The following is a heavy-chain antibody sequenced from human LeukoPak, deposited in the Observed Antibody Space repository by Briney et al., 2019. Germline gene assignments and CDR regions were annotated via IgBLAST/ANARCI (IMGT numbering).Heavy chain of an antibody. CDR1: GYTFTSYY. CDR3: ARDQEYYYDSSGYDGY. J-gene: IGHJ4*02. Sequence: ASAKVSCKASGYTFTSYYMHWVRQAPGQGLEWMGIINPSGGSTSYAQKFQGRVTMTRDTSTSTVYMELSSLRSEDTAVYYCARDQEYYYDSSGYDGYWGQGTLVTVSS. V-gene: IGHV1-46*01. D-gene: IGHD3-22*01. CDR2: INPSGGST.